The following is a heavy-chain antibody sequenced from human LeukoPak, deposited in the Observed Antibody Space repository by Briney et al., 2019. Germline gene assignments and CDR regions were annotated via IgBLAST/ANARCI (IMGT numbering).Heavy chain of an antibody. V-gene: IGHV3-53*01. CDR3: TRGVAGTSGRDY. D-gene: IGHD6-19*01. CDR2: IYSGGST. Sequence: PGGSLRLSCAASGFTVSSNYMSWVRQAPGKGLEWVSVIYSGGSTYYADSVKGRFTISRDNSKNTLYLQMNSLRAEDTAVYYCTRGVAGTSGRDYWGQGTLVTVSS. CDR1: GFTVSSNY. J-gene: IGHJ4*02.